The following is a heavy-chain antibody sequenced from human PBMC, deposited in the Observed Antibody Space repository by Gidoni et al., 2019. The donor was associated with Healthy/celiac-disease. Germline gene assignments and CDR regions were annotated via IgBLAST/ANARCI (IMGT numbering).Heavy chain of an antibody. CDR3: ARDGVSSGWYVVRGWFDP. CDR1: GFTFSSYS. V-gene: IGHV3-21*01. CDR2: ISSSSSYI. D-gene: IGHD6-19*01. Sequence: EVQLVESGGGLVKPGGSLRLSCAASGFTFSSYSMNWVRQAPGKGLAWVSSISSSSSYIYYADSVKGRFTISRDNAKNSLYLQMNSLRAEDTAVYYCARDGVSSGWYVVRGWFDPWGQGTLVTVSS. J-gene: IGHJ5*02.